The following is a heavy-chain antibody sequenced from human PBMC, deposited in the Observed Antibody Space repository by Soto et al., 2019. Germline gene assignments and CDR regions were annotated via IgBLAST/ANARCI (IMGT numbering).Heavy chain of an antibody. CDR3: AVVDSTGNWFDP. CDR2: MYSSGTT. CDR1: GGSISSSDFY. J-gene: IGHJ5*02. D-gene: IGHD6-25*01. V-gene: IGHV4-39*01. Sequence: QLQLQESGPGLVKPSETLSLTCTVSGGSISSSDFYWGWLRQTPGKGVEFIGSMYSSGTTYYNPSLKSRVTISVDTSKNQFTLKLISVTAADTAVYYCAVVDSTGNWFDPWGEGALVTVSS.